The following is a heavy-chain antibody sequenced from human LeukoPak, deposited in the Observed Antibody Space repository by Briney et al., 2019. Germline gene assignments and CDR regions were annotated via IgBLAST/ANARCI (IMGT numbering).Heavy chain of an antibody. Sequence: GGSLRLSCAASGFTFSSYAMSWVRQAPGKGLEWVSAISGNAGSTYYADSVKGRFTISRDNSKNTLYLQMNSLRAEDTAIYYCAKDQNMVATAPFDCWGQGTLVTVSS. V-gene: IGHV3-23*01. D-gene: IGHD5-12*01. CDR2: ISGNAGST. CDR1: GFTFSSYA. CDR3: AKDQNMVATAPFDC. J-gene: IGHJ4*02.